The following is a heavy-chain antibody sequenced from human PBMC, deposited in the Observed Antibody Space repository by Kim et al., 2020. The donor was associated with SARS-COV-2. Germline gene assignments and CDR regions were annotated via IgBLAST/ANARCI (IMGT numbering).Heavy chain of an antibody. CDR2: TTRSGGDS. CDR1: GFTFSEFA. D-gene: IGHD3-16*01. CDR3: VKYGRNFGAVH. J-gene: IGHJ4*02. Sequence: GGSLRLSCSGSGFTFSEFAMHWVRRSPGRGLEFVAATTRSGGDSYYRDSVEGRFSAYRDNSRSTLYLQMNNVRPEDTAIYYCVKYGRNFGAVHWDQGTLVLVSS. V-gene: IGHV3-64D*06.